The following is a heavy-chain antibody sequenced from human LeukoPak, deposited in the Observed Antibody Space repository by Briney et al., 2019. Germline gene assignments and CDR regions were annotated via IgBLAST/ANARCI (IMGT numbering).Heavy chain of an antibody. CDR3: ARGSNLYSSSWYFDY. CDR2: TYYRSKWYN. J-gene: IGHJ4*02. Sequence: SQTLSLTCAISGDSVSSDSAAWNWIRQSPSRGLEWLGRTYYRSKWYNDYALSVKSRITVNPDTSKNQFSLQLNSVPPEDTAVYYCARGSNLYSSSWYFDYWGQGTLVTVSS. V-gene: IGHV6-1*01. CDR1: GDSVSSDSAA. D-gene: IGHD6-13*01.